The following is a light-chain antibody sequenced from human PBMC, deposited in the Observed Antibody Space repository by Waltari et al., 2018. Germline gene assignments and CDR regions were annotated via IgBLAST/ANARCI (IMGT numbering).Light chain of an antibody. V-gene: IGLV4-69*01. CDR2: INSDGSH. J-gene: IGLJ3*02. CDR1: SGNSSNV. Sequence: QLVLTQSPSASASLGASVKLTCTLSSGNSSNVIARHQQQTEKGPRYLMKINSDGSHSKGDEIPDRFSGSSSGAERYLTISSLQSEDEADYYCQTGGHGTWVFGGGTKLTVL. CDR3: QTGGHGTWV.